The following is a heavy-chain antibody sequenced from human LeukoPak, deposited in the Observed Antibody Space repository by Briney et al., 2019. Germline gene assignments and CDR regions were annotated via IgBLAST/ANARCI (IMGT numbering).Heavy chain of an antibody. J-gene: IGHJ4*02. V-gene: IGHV4-38-2*02. Sequence: PSETLSLTCSVSDYSISSGYYWGWIRQPPGKGLEWIGSIYHSGSTYYNPSLKSRVTISVDTSKNQFSLKLSSVTAADTAVYYCARVTGKGYGDYVWGQGTLVTVSS. CDR2: IYHSGST. D-gene: IGHD4-17*01. CDR3: ARVTGKGYGDYV. CDR1: DYSISSGYY.